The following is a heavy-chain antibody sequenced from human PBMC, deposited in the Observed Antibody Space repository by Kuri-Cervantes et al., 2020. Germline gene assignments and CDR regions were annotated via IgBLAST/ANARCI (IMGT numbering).Heavy chain of an antibody. V-gene: IGHV3-30-3*01. J-gene: IGHJ3*02. D-gene: IGHD3-3*02. Sequence: GESLKISCAASGFTFSSYAMHWVRQAPGKGLEWVAVISYDGSNKYYADSVKGRFTISRDNSKNTLYLQMNSLRAEDTAVYYCARQSIQSAFDIWGQGTMVTVSS. CDR1: GFTFSSYA. CDR3: ARQSIQSAFDI. CDR2: ISYDGSNK.